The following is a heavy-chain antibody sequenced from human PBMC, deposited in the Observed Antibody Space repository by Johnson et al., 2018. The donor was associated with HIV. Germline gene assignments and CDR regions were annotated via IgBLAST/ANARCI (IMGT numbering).Heavy chain of an antibody. Sequence: VLLVESGGVVVQPGGTLRLSCAASLFTFDDYALHWVRQGPGMGLEWVSGISWNSGSIGYADSVKGRFTISRDNSKNTLYLQMNSLRAEDTAVYYCAKVSGGGIVRWDIWGQGTMVTVSS. CDR3: AKVSGGGIVRWDI. J-gene: IGHJ3*02. V-gene: IGHV3-9*01. CDR1: LFTFDDYA. CDR2: ISWNSGSI. D-gene: IGHD3-10*01.